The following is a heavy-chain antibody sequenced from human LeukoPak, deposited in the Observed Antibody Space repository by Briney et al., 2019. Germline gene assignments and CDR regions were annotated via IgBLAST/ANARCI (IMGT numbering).Heavy chain of an antibody. Sequence: ASVKVTCKASGYSFTNYYIHWVRQAPGQGLEWMGIINPTGGSASYAQKFQGRVSMTSDTSTSTLYLELSSLRSEDTAVYYCARARSGSRSRWFGPWGQGTLVTVSS. CDR3: ARARSGSRSRWFGP. D-gene: IGHD6-13*01. CDR2: INPTGGSA. V-gene: IGHV1-46*01. J-gene: IGHJ5*02. CDR1: GYSFTNYY.